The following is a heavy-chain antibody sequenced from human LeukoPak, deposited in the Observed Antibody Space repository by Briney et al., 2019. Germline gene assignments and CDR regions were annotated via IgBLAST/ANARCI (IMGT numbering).Heavy chain of an antibody. CDR3: ARVSWDINYVDF. CDR1: GYSVTSGYY. J-gene: IGHJ4*02. D-gene: IGHD1-26*01. V-gene: IGHV4-38-2*02. CDR2: IFHSGSS. Sequence: SETLSLTCTVSGYSVTSGYYWGWIRQPPGKGLEWIGCIFHSGSSYFNSPLKSRLSILPDTYRNQFSLNLTSVTAADTAVYYCARVSWDINYVDFWGRGTLVTVSS.